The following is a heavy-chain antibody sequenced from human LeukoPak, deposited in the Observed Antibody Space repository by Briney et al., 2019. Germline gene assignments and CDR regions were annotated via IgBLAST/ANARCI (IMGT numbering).Heavy chain of an antibody. J-gene: IGHJ4*02. V-gene: IGHV4-34*01. CDR2: INHRGST. Sequence: PSETLSLTCAVYGGSFSGYYWSWIRQPPGRGLEWIGEINHRGSTNYNPSLKSRVTISVDTSKNQFSLKLSSVTAADTAVYYCARGVYYGSGSYYKKGPFDYWGQGTLVTVSS. D-gene: IGHD3-10*01. CDR3: ARGVYYGSGSYYKKGPFDY. CDR1: GGSFSGYY.